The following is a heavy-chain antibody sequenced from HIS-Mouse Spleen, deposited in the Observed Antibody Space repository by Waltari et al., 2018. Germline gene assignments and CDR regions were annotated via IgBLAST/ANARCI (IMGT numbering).Heavy chain of an antibody. J-gene: IGHJ4*02. CDR2: INANSGGT. CDR3: ARDQDSLGY. CDR1: GYTVTGYY. D-gene: IGHD2-15*01. Sequence: QVQLVQSGAEVKKPGASVKVSCKASGYTVTGYYMHWVRQAPGRGLEWRGWINANSGGTSCAQKFQGRVTMTGDTSISTAYMALSRLRSDDTAVYYCARDQDSLGYWGQGTLVTVSS. V-gene: IGHV1-2*02.